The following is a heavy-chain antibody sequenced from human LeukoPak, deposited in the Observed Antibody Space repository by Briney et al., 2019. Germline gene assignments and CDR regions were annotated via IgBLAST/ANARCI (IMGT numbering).Heavy chain of an antibody. J-gene: IGHJ4*02. CDR3: AKDAEGPLDY. V-gene: IGHV3-23*01. CDR1: GFTFRSYS. D-gene: IGHD1-14*01. CDR2: LSDGGRST. Sequence: QPGGSLRLSCEASGFTFRSYSMNWVRQAPGKGLEWVSALSDGGRSTYYADSVKGRFTISRDNSKNTLYLQMNSLRGEDTAVYYCAKDAEGPLDYWGQGTLVTVSS.